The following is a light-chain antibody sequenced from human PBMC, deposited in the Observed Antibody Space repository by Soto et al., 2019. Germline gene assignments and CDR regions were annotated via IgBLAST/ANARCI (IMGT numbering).Light chain of an antibody. CDR1: QSISSW. V-gene: IGKV1-5*03. CDR2: KAS. CDR3: QQYNPYSVT. J-gene: IGKJ2*01. Sequence: DIQMTQSPSTLSASVGDRVTITCRASQSISSWLAWYQQKPGKARKLLIYKASSLESGVPSRFSGSGSGTEFTLTISSLQPDDFATYYCQQYNPYSVTFGQGTKLEIK.